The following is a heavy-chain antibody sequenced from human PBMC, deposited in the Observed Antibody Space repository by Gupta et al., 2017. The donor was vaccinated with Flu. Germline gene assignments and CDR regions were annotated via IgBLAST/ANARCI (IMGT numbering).Heavy chain of an antibody. D-gene: IGHD4-23*01. CDR1: GFTFSSYA. CDR3: AKDPSSDGGNEGYYFDY. V-gene: IGHV3-23*01. J-gene: IGHJ4*02. Sequence: EVQLLESGGGLVQPGGSLRLSCAASGFTFSSYAMSWVRQAPGKGLEWVAAISGSGGSTYYEDSVKGRVTISRDNSKNTLYLQMNSLRAEDTAVDYCAKDPSSDGGNEGYYFDYGGQGTLVTVSS. CDR2: ISGSGGST.